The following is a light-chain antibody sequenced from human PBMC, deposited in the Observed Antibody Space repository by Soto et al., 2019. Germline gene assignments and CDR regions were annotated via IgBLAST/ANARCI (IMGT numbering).Light chain of an antibody. CDR1: QSISSW. Sequence: DIQMTQSPSTLSASVGDRVTITCRASQSISSWLAWYQQKPGKAPKLLIYDASTLESGVPSRFSGSGSGTEITLTISSLQPDDFATDYCQQYKSAWTFGQGTKVDIK. CDR2: DAS. J-gene: IGKJ1*01. CDR3: QQYKSAWT. V-gene: IGKV1-5*01.